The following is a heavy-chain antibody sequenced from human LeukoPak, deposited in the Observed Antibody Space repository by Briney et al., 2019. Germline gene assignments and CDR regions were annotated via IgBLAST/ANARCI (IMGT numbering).Heavy chain of an antibody. Sequence: ETLSLTCAVYGGSFSGYYWSWIRQPPGKGLEWVSVIYSGGSTYYADSVKGRFTISRDNSKNTLYLQMNSLRAEDTAVYYCAGVRVTTTLIDYWGQGTQVTVSS. D-gene: IGHD4-17*01. CDR3: AGVRVTTTLIDY. J-gene: IGHJ4*02. CDR1: GGSFSGYY. V-gene: IGHV3-53*03. CDR2: IYSGGST.